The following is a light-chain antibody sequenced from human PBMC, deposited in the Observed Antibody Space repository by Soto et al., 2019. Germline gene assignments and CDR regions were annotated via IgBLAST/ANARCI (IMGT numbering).Light chain of an antibody. CDR3: KQYKSHPYT. CDR1: QDISIY. V-gene: IGKV1-16*02. J-gene: IGKJ2*01. Sequence: IQMTQSPSSLSASVGDRVTITCRASQDISIYLAWFQLKPGKAPKSLIYAASTLQSGVPSKFSGSGSWTDFTLPISSLQPEDFATYYCKQYKSHPYTFGQGTKMEI. CDR2: AAS.